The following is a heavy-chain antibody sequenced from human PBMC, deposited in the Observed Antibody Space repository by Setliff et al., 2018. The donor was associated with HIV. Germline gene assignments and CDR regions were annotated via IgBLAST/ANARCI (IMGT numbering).Heavy chain of an antibody. J-gene: IGHJ4*02. D-gene: IGHD3-22*01. CDR3: ARDLGGSGYFSIGGFDY. V-gene: IGHV4-39*07. CDR1: GGSISSSSYY. Sequence: PSETLSLTCTVSGGSISSSSYYWGWIRQPPGKGLEWIGTIYYNGNTNYNPSLKSRVAISVDTSKNLFSLKLTSVTPADTAVYYCARDLGGSGYFSIGGFDYWGQGTLVTVSS. CDR2: IYYNGNT.